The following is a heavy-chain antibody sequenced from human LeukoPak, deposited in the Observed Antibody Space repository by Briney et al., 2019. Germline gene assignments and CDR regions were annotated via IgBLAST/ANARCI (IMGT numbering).Heavy chain of an antibody. J-gene: IGHJ4*02. D-gene: IGHD1-26*01. V-gene: IGHV3-48*03. CDR3: ARDRVAATYFDS. CDR2: ISTSGSTV. Sequence: GGSLRLSCAASGFTFSSYEMNWVRQAPGKGLEWVSYISTSGSTVYYADSVKGRFTISRDNAKNSLYLQMNSLRVEDMAVYYCARDRVAATYFDSWGQGTLVTVSS. CDR1: GFTFSSYE.